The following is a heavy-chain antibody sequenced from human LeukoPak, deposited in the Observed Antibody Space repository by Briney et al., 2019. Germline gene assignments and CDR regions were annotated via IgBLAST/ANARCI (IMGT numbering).Heavy chain of an antibody. CDR2: ISPGDSDT. Sequence: GESLKISCKGSGYSFSNYWIGWGRQTRGKGLEWRGIISPGDSDTRYRPSFRGQVAISADKSNSTAYLQWSSLNASDTAMYYCSRLGLEAYDNSGYYYLDYWGQGALVTVSS. V-gene: IGHV5-51*01. J-gene: IGHJ4*02. D-gene: IGHD3-22*01. CDR3: SRLGLEAYDNSGYYYLDY. CDR1: GYSFSNYW.